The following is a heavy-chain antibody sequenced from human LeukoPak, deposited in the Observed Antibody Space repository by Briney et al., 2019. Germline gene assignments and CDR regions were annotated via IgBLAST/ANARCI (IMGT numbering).Heavy chain of an antibody. CDR1: GYTFTSYG. CDR3: AREGGAVTTRGSKDFDY. V-gene: IGHV1-18*01. D-gene: IGHD4-11*01. CDR2: ISAYNGNT. J-gene: IGHJ4*02. Sequence: GASVKVSCKASGYTFTSYGISWVRQAPGQGLEWMGWISAYNGNTNYAQKLQGRVTMTTDTSTSTAYMELRSLRSDDTAVYYCAREGGAVTTRGSKDFDYWGQGTLVTVSS.